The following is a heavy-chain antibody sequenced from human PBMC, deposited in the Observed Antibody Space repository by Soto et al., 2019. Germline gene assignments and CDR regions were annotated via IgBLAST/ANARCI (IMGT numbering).Heavy chain of an antibody. CDR3: ARALSVWSGYQYYYYYMDV. Sequence: TSETLSLTCAVYGGSFSDDQWSWIRQPPEKGLEWIGEINHSGSTNYNPSLKSRVSISVDTSKSQFSLKLSSLTAADTAVYYCARALSVWSGYQYYYYYMDVWGKGTTVTVSS. CDR1: GGSFSDDQ. J-gene: IGHJ6*03. D-gene: IGHD3-3*01. V-gene: IGHV4-34*01. CDR2: INHSGST.